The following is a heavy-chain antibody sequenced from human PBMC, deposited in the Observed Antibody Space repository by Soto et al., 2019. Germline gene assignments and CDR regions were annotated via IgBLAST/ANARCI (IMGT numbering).Heavy chain of an antibody. Sequence: SGKLSSRAAGGTCSSYAISWLRQAPGQGLEWMGGIIPIFGTANYAQKFQGRVTITADESTSTAYMELSSLRSEDTAVYYCPRGRPYGPIGPHVAFDICGQRTMVIVSS. V-gene: IGHV1-69*01. J-gene: IGHJ3*02. D-gene: IGHD3-10*01. CDR3: PRGRPYGPIGPHVAFDI. CDR1: GGTCSSYA. CDR2: IIPIFGTA.